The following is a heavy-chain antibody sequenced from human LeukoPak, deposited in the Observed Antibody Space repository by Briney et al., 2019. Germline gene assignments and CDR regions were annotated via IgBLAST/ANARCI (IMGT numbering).Heavy chain of an antibody. V-gene: IGHV5-10-1*01. CDR1: GYSFSSYW. CDR2: IDPTDSYT. CDR3: ASSRAGTLKVHNWFDP. J-gene: IGHJ5*02. Sequence: GESLKISCKGSGYSFSSYWISGVRQMPGKGLEWMGRIDPTDSYTDYSPSFQGHVTISVDRSINTAYLQWSSLKASDTAMYFCASSRAGTLKVHNWFDPWGQGSLVTVSS. D-gene: IGHD6-19*01.